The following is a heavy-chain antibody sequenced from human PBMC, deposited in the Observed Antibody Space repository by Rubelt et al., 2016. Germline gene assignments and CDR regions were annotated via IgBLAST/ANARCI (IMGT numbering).Heavy chain of an antibody. J-gene: IGHJ4*02. CDR2: IYYSGST. V-gene: IGHV4-39*01. Sequence: QQQLQESGPGLVKPSETLSLPCTVSGASISSSSYYWGWVRQPPGKGLEWIANIYYSGSTYYNPSLKSRVTISVDTSKKQFSLKLSSVSAAETAVYYCARLETTVTKRYFDYWGQGTLVTVSS. CDR1: GASISSSSYY. D-gene: IGHD4-17*01. CDR3: ARLETTVTKRYFDY.